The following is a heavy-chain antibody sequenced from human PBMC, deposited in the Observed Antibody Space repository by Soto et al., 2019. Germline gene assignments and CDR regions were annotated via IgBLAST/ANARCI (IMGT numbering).Heavy chain of an antibody. CDR1: GGAISTYY. J-gene: IGHJ5*02. V-gene: IGHV4-4*07. CDR2: IYSSGST. CDR3: ARGQRFSDWFDP. D-gene: IGHD3-3*01. Sequence: SETLSLTCTVSGGAISTYYWTWIRQPAGKGLEWIGRIYSSGSTKYNPSLQSRVTMSLDTSNNQFSLRLTSVTAADTAVYYCARGQRFSDWFDPWGQGTLVTVPQ.